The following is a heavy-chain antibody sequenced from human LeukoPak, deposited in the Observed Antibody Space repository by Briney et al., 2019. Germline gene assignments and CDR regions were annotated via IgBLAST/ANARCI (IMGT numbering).Heavy chain of an antibody. CDR2: ISANNGET. Sequence: ASVKVSCKASDYTFTSYGISWVRQAPGQGLEWMSWISANNGETRYAQNFQGRVTMTTDTSTTTAYMELRSLRSDDTAVYYCARVPPSAHQVFSSDYWGQGTQVTVSS. CDR3: ARVPPSAHQVFSSDY. V-gene: IGHV1-18*04. D-gene: IGHD1-14*01. CDR1: DYTFTSYG. J-gene: IGHJ4*02.